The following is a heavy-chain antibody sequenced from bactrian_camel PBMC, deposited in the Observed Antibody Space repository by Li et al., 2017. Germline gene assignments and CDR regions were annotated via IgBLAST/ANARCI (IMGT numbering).Heavy chain of an antibody. CDR2: ILSGGRA. J-gene: IGHJ4*01. D-gene: IGHD1*01. CDR3: EVEAAPSHLAHEGASGL. CDR1: GFSLASYA. V-gene: IGHV3S40*01. Sequence: VQLVESGGGAVQSGGSLRLSCAASGFSLASYAMRWVRQAPGKGLEWVSTILSGGRADYADSVKGRFTITRDDAKNIMYLQLKSLKIEDTAMYRCEVEAAPSHLAHEGASGLRGQGTQVTVS.